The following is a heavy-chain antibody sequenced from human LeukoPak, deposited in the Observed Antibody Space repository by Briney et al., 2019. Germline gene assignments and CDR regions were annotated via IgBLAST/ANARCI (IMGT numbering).Heavy chain of an antibody. V-gene: IGHV3-30*18. CDR2: ISYDGSNK. J-gene: IGHJ4*02. Sequence: PGGSLRLSCAASGFTFSTYGMHWVRQAPGKGLEWVALISYDGSNKYYADSVRGRFTISRDNSKNTLYLQMNSLRAEDTAVYYCAKKDYWGQGTLVTVSS. CDR1: GFTFSTYG. CDR3: AKKDY.